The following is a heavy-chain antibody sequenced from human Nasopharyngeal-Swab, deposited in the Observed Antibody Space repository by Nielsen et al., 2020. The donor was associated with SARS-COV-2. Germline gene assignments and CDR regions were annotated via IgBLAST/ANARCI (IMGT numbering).Heavy chain of an antibody. CDR1: GYTFKSFA. CDR2: ISAYNGNT. V-gene: IGHV1-18*01. J-gene: IGHJ6*04. Sequence: ASVKVSCKASGYTFKSFAVNWVRQAPGQGLEWMGWISAYNGNTNYAQNLQGRVTITRDTSASTAYMELSSLRSEDTAVYYCARDRGITIFGVVISGMDVWGKGTTVTVSS. D-gene: IGHD3-3*01. CDR3: ARDRGITIFGVVISGMDV.